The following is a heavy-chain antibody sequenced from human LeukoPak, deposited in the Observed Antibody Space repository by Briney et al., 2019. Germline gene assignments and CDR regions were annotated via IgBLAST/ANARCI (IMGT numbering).Heavy chain of an antibody. CDR3: ARVQSIVATLYYYYYGMDV. CDR2: INHSGST. CDR1: GGSFSGYY. Sequence: PSETLSLTCAVYGGSFSGYYWSWIRQPPGKGLEWIGEINHSGSTNYNPSLKSRVTISVDTSKNQFSLKLSSVTAADTAVYYCARVQSIVATLYYYYYGMDVWGQGTTVTVSS. J-gene: IGHJ6*02. D-gene: IGHD5-12*01. V-gene: IGHV4-34*01.